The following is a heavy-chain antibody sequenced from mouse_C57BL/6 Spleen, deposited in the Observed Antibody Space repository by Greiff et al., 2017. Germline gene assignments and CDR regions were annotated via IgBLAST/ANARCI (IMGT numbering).Heavy chain of an antibody. J-gene: IGHJ1*03. CDR2: LDPSDSYT. D-gene: IGHD1-1*01. V-gene: IGHV1-69*01. Sequence: QVQLQQPGAELVMPGASVKLSCKASGYTFTSYWMHWVKQRPGQGLEWIGELDPSDSYTNYNQKFKGKSTLTVDKSSSTAYMQLSSLTSEDSAVYYCARSGYYGSSSYWYFDVWGTGTTVTVSS. CDR1: GYTFTSYW. CDR3: ARSGYYGSSSYWYFDV.